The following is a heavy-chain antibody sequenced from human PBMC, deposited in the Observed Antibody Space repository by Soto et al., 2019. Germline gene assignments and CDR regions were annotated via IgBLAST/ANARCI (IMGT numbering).Heavy chain of an antibody. D-gene: IGHD6-13*01. CDR1: GSTFSSYA. CDR2: IIPIFGTA. J-gene: IGHJ6*02. Sequence: QVQLVQSGAEVKKPGSSVKVSCKASGSTFSSYAISWVRQAPGQGLEWMGGIIPIFGTANYAQKFQGRVTITAYESTSTAYMELSSLRSEDTAVYYCARGYIYSSSWPDYYYGMDVWGQGTTVTVSS. V-gene: IGHV1-69*01. CDR3: ARGYIYSSSWPDYYYGMDV.